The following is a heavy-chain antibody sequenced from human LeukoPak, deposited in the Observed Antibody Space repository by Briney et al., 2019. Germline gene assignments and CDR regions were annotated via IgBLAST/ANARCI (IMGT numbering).Heavy chain of an antibody. J-gene: IGHJ3*02. CDR2: INPNSGGT. D-gene: IGHD6-19*01. V-gene: IGHV1-2*02. Sequence: ASVEVSCKASGYTFTGYYMHWVRQAPGQGLEWMGWINPNSGGTNYAQKFQGRVTMTRDTSISTVYMELSRLRSDDTAVYYCARSVGWATDAFDIWGQGTMVTVSS. CDR1: GYTFTGYY. CDR3: ARSVGWATDAFDI.